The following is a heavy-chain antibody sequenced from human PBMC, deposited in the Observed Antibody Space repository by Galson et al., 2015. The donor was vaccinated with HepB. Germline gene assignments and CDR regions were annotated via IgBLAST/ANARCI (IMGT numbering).Heavy chain of an antibody. CDR2: ISGSGGTK. D-gene: IGHD2-15*01. J-gene: IGHJ4*02. Sequence: SLRLSCAASGFTFSSYAMSWVRQAPGKGLEWVSAISGSGGTKYNADSVKGRFTISRDNSKNTLYLQMNSLRAEDTAVYYCAKDLSFIGVDAKSHFDFWGQGSLVTVSS. CDR1: GFTFSSYA. CDR3: AKDLSFIGVDAKSHFDF. V-gene: IGHV3-23*01.